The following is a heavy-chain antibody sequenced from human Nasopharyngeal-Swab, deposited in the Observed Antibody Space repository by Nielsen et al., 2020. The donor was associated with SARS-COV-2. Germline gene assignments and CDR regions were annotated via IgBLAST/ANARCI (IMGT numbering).Heavy chain of an antibody. D-gene: IGHD6-13*01. CDR1: GFTFSDYY. CDR2: ISSSGSTI. V-gene: IGHV3-11*04. J-gene: IGHJ4*02. Sequence: GESLKISCAASGFTFSDYYMSWIRQAPGKGLEWVSYISSSGSTIYYADSVKGRFTISRDNAKNSLYLQMNSLRAEDTAVYYCARNLAAVHQYYFDYWGQGTLVTVSS. CDR3: ARNLAAVHQYYFDY.